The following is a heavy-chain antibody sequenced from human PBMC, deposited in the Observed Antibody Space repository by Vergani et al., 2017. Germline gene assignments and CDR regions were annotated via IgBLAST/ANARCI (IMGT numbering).Heavy chain of an antibody. J-gene: IGHJ3*02. Sequence: EVQLLESGGGLVQPGGSLRLSCAASGFTFNIYAMSWVRQAPGKGLEWVSTITGSGGSTYYADSVKGRFTISRDSSKNTLYLQMNSLRAEDTAVYYCAREGGDYGYDAFDIWGQGTMVTVSS. V-gene: IGHV3-23*01. CDR3: AREGGDYGYDAFDI. CDR2: ITGSGGST. CDR1: GFTFNIYA. D-gene: IGHD4-17*01.